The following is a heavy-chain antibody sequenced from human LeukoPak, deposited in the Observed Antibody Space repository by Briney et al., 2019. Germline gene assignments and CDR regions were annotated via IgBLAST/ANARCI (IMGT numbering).Heavy chain of an antibody. Sequence: GASVKVSCKASGYTFTGYYMHWVRQAPGQGLEWMGWISAYNGNTNYAQKLQGRVTMTTDTSTSTAYMELRSLRSDDTAVYYCARVKAPTGAYGDYFDYWGQGTLVTVSS. J-gene: IGHJ4*02. D-gene: IGHD4-17*01. CDR3: ARVKAPTGAYGDYFDY. CDR2: ISAYNGNT. CDR1: GYTFTGYY. V-gene: IGHV1-18*04.